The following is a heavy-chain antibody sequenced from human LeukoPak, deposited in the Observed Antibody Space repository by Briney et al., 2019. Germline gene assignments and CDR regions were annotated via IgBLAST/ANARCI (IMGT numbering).Heavy chain of an antibody. J-gene: IGHJ5*02. CDR3: ARSIITMVRGVINWFDP. V-gene: IGHV4-31*03. CDR2: IYYSGST. D-gene: IGHD3-10*01. CDR1: GGSISSGGYY. Sequence: SQTLSLTCTVSGGSISSGGYYWSWIRQHPGKGLEWIGYIYYSGSTYYNPSLKSRVTISVDTSKNQFSLKLSSVTAADTAVYYCARSIITMVRGVINWFDPWGQGTLVTVSS.